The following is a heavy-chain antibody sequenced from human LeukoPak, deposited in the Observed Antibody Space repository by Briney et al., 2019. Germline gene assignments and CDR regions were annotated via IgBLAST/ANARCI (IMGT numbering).Heavy chain of an antibody. CDR2: INPNSGGT. V-gene: IGHV1-2*02. J-gene: IGHJ3*02. CDR3: ARIGEVFAFDI. D-gene: IGHD3-10*01. Sequence: SVKVSCKASGYTFTGFYIHWVRQAPGQGLEWMGWINPNSGGTISAQKFQGRVTMTRDTSVSTAHMELTRLRSDDTAVYYCARIGEVFAFDIWGQGTMVTVSS. CDR1: GYTFTGFY.